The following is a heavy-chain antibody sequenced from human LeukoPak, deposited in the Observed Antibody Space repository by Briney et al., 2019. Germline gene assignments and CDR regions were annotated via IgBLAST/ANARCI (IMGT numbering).Heavy chain of an antibody. CDR1: TFTFSSYT. Sequence: PGGSLRLSCATSTFTFSSYTMNWVRQAPGKGLEWVSSISPSGNSKYHADSVKGRFTISRDIAENSLYMQMNSLRAEDTGVYYCVRDFLGESGAGGYWGQGTLVTVSS. V-gene: IGHV3-21*01. D-gene: IGHD3-10*01. CDR2: ISPSGNSK. J-gene: IGHJ4*02. CDR3: VRDFLGESGAGGY.